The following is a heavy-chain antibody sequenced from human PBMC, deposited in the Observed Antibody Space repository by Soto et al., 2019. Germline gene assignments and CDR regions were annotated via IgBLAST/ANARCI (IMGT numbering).Heavy chain of an antibody. J-gene: IGHJ6*02. D-gene: IGHD5-18*01. Sequence: PGWSLRLSCAASGFTFSNYEMNWVRQAPGKGLEWVSYIGTRGRTIYYADSVKGRFTISRDNAKNSLYLQMNSLRAEDTAVYYCARDQAIYIGKCDHGFVVWGQGTTVTVS. CDR2: IGTRGRTI. CDR1: GFTFSNYE. CDR3: ARDQAIYIGKCDHGFVV. V-gene: IGHV3-48*03.